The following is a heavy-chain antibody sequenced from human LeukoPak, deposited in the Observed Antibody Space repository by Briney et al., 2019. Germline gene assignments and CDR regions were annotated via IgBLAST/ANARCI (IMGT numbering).Heavy chain of an antibody. CDR2: ISSSSSYI. V-gene: IGHV3-21*04. J-gene: IGHJ4*02. D-gene: IGHD6-13*01. CDR3: ARGLHIAAAGPLDY. Sequence: PGGSLRLSCAASGFTVNNYMSWVRQAPGKGLEWVSSISSSSSYIYYADSVKGRFTISRDNSKNTLYLQMNSPRAEDTAVYYCARGLHIAAAGPLDYWGQGTLVTVSS. CDR1: GFTVNNY.